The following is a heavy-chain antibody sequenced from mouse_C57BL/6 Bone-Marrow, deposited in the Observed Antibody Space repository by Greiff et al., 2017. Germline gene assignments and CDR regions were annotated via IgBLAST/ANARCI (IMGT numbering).Heavy chain of an antibody. D-gene: IGHD1-1*01. CDR3: ARDGRGPYWYFDV. Sequence: EVKLQESGPGLVKPSQSLSLTCSVTGYSITSGYYWNWIRQFPGNKLEWMGYISYDGSNNYNPSLTNRISLTRDTSKNQFFLKLNSVTTEDTATYDCARDGRGPYWYFDVWGTGTTVTVSS. CDR1: GYSITSGYY. V-gene: IGHV3-6*01. J-gene: IGHJ1*03. CDR2: ISYDGSN.